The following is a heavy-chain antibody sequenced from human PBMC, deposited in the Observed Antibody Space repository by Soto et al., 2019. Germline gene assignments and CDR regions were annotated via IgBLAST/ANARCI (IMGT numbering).Heavy chain of an antibody. CDR1: GGSIDSGAFS. D-gene: IGHD6-19*01. V-gene: IGHV4-30-2*01. J-gene: IGHJ4*02. CDR3: ARIHWAQSSLDY. CDR2: VRHSGTA. Sequence: SETLSLTCAVSGGSIDSGAFSWSWIRQPPGKGLEWIGYVRHSGTAYSIPSLNGRLTLSVDSSQTQFSLNLTSVTAADSAFYYCARIHWAQSSLDYCGRGILVTVSS.